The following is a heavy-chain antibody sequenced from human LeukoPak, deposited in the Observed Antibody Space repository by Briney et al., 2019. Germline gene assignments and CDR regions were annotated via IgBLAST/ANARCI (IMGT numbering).Heavy chain of an antibody. J-gene: IGHJ5*02. V-gene: IGHV4-34*01. D-gene: IGHD1-14*01. Sequence: SETLSLTCAVYGGSFSGYYWSWIRQPPGKGLEWIGEINHSGSTNYNPSLKSRVTISVDTSKNQFSLKLSSVTAADTAVYYCARVLRPRYKIDPWGRGTLVTVSS. CDR2: INHSGST. CDR1: GGSFSGYY. CDR3: ARVLRPRYKIDP.